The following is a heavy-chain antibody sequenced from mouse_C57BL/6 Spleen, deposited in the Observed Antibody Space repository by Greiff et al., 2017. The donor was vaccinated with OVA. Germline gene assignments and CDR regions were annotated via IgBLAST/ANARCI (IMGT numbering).Heavy chain of an antibody. Sequence: VKLQQPGAELVRPGSSVKLSCKASGYTFTSYWMDWVKQRPGQGLEWIGNMYPSDSETHYNQKFKDKATLTVDKSSSTAYMQLSSLTSEDSAVYYCARGSPYYFDYWGQGTTLTVSS. CDR3: ARGSPYYFDY. V-gene: IGHV1-61*01. J-gene: IGHJ2*01. CDR2: MYPSDSET. CDR1: GYTFTSYW.